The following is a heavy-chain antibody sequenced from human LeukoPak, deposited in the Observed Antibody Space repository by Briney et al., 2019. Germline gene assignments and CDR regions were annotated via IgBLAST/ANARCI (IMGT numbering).Heavy chain of an antibody. J-gene: IGHJ4*02. CDR3: AREHYNYYDNSGSIDY. Sequence: PGGSLRLSCAASGFTFNNYGMHYVRQAPGKGLEWVAVISDDGRNKNYADSVKGRFTISRDNPKNTLYLQMNSLRAEDTAVYYCAREHYNYYDNSGSIDYWGQGTLVTVSS. D-gene: IGHD3-22*01. CDR1: GFTFNNYG. CDR2: ISDDGRNK. V-gene: IGHV3-30*03.